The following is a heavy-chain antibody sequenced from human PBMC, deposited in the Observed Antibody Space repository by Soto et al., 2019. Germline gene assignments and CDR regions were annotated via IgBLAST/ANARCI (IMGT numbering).Heavy chain of an antibody. CDR3: ARVVPGAEAWFGP. CDR2: ISLYSDGT. V-gene: IGHV1-18*01. J-gene: IGHJ5*02. D-gene: IGHD2-2*01. CDR1: GYTFSNYG. Sequence: ASVKVSCKTSGYTFSNYGITGVRQSPGQPLEWLGWISLYSDGTNYAQKFQGRVSMTTHTSTTTAYMELRSLGSDDTAVYYCARVVPGAEAWFGPWGQGTLVTVSS.